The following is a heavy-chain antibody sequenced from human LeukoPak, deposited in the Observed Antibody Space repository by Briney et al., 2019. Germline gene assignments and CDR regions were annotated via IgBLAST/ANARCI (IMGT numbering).Heavy chain of an antibody. V-gene: IGHV3-74*01. CDR1: GFTFSNYW. D-gene: IGHD6-19*01. CDR3: ARDVQAGPGY. J-gene: IGHJ4*02. CDR2: INGDGSST. Sequence: GGSLRLSCAASGFTFSNYWMHWVCQPPGKGLVWVSRINGDGSSTTYADSVKGGFTISRDNTKNTLYLQMNSLRAEDTAVYYCARDVQAGPGYWGQGSLVTVSS.